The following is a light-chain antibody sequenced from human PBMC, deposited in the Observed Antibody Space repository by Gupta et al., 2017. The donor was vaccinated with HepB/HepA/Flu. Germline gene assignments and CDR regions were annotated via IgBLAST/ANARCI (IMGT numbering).Light chain of an antibody. CDR1: KLGEKY. CDR3: QAWDSGTVV. J-gene: IGLJ2*01. V-gene: IGLV3-1*01. CDR2: QDN. Sequence: SYELTQSPSVSVSPGQTASITCSGDKLGEKYVSWYQQKPGQSPMLVIYQDNNRPSGIPERLSGSNSGNTATLTISGTQAMDEADYYCQAWDSGTVVFGGGTKLTVL.